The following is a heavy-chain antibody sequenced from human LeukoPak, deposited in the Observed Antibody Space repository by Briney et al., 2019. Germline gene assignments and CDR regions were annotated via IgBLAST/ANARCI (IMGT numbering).Heavy chain of an antibody. Sequence: GGSLRLSCAASGFTFSSYAMSWVRQAPRKGLEWVSAISSSGDTYYAGSVKGRFTISRDNSKNTLYLQMNGLRVEDTAVYYCAKDMQTWPRFPDYWGQGTLVTVSS. CDR2: ISSSGDT. D-gene: IGHD5-12*01. V-gene: IGHV3-23*01. CDR3: AKDMQTWPRFPDY. CDR1: GFTFSSYA. J-gene: IGHJ4*02.